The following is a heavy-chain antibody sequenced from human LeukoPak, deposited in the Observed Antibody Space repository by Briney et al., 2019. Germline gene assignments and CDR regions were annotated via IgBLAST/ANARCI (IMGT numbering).Heavy chain of an antibody. CDR1: GSTFNNYA. Sequence: GGSLRLSCSASGSTFNNYAMYWVRQAPGKGLGYVSGISNNGDSTFHADSVKGRFTISRDNSNNTLYLQMSSLRAEDTAVYYCVKATSISGGDSWGQGTLVTVSS. CDR2: ISNNGDST. J-gene: IGHJ4*02. V-gene: IGHV3-64D*09. D-gene: IGHD6-19*01. CDR3: VKATSISGGDS.